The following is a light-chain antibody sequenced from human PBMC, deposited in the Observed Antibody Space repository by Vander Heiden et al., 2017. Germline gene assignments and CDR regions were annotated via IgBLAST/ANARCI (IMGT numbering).Light chain of an antibody. CDR2: GYD. Sequence: SVLTQPPSASGTPEQRVTISCSGSDSNIGTNTVNWHQQFPGSTPKLLIHGYDQRPSGVSDRFSGSWSGSSATLAISGLQSEDEADYYCASWDDSLNGSYVFGPGTKVTVL. J-gene: IGLJ1*01. CDR1: DSNIGTNT. CDR3: ASWDDSLNGSYV. V-gene: IGLV1-44*01.